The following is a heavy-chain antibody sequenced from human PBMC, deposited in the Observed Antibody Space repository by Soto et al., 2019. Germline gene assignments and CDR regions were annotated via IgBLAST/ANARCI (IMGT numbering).Heavy chain of an antibody. V-gene: IGHV3-30-3*01. CDR3: ARVRYSYLFDY. D-gene: IGHD5-18*01. CDR1: GFTFSSYA. Sequence: QVQLVESGGGVVQPGRSLRLSCAASGFTFSSYAMHWVRQAPGKGLEWVAVISYDGSNKYYADSVKGRFTISRDNSKNTLYLQMNSLRAEDTAVYYCARVRYSYLFDYWGQGTLVTVSS. J-gene: IGHJ4*02. CDR2: ISYDGSNK.